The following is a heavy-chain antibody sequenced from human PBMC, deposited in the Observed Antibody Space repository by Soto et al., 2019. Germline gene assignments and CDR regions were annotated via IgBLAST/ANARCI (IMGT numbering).Heavy chain of an antibody. CDR1: GYTFTSYA. D-gene: IGHD3-10*01. J-gene: IGHJ5*02. Sequence: ASVKVSCKASGYTFTSYAMHWVRQAPGQRLEWMGWINAGNGNTKYSQKFQGRVTITRDTSASTAYMELSSLRSEDTAVYYCAREDYYGSGSPAGNWFEPWGQGTLVTVSS. V-gene: IGHV1-3*01. CDR3: AREDYYGSGSPAGNWFEP. CDR2: INAGNGNT.